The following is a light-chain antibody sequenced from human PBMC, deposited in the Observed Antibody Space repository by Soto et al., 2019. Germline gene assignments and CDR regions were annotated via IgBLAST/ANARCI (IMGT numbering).Light chain of an antibody. J-gene: IGKJ1*01. CDR2: DVS. Sequence: DIPMTQSPSTLSASVGDSVTITCRASQTISSGLAWYQQKPGKAPKVLIYDVSILESGVPSRFSGSGSGTEFTLTISSLQPDDFATYYCQQYKSYKTFGQGTKVEIK. V-gene: IGKV1-5*01. CDR3: QQYKSYKT. CDR1: QTISSG.